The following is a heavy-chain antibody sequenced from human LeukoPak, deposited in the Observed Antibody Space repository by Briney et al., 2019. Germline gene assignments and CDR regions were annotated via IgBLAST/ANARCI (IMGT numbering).Heavy chain of an antibody. J-gene: IGHJ4*02. CDR1: GLTFRRYW. CDR3: AGGGGWVFYS. Sequence: PGGSLRLSCTAPGLTFRRYWMIWLPQAPGKGLEWVANIKPDGSATSHVDSVKGRFTITSDNVKNSVYLQINSLRAEDTDVLSCAGGGGWVFYSWGQETVVSVSA. D-gene: IGHD2-15*01. V-gene: IGHV3-7*04. CDR2: IKPDGSAT.